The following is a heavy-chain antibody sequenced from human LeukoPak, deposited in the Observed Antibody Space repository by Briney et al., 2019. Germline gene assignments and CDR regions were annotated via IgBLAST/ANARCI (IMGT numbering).Heavy chain of an antibody. CDR3: ARDPNSSSSH. CDR1: GFTFSHYY. J-gene: IGHJ4*02. V-gene: IGHV3-11*04. D-gene: IGHD6-6*01. CDR2: ISSSGSTI. Sequence: GRSLRLSCAASGFTFSHYYMSCIRQASGKGLEWVSYISSSGSTIYYADAVKGRFTISRDNAKNSLYLQMNSLRAEDTAVYYCARDPNSSSSHWGQGTLVTVSS.